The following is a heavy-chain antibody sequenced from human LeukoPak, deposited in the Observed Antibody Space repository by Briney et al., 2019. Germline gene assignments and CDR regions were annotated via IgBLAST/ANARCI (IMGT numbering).Heavy chain of an antibody. D-gene: IGHD5-18*01. V-gene: IGHV3-48*01. J-gene: IGHJ4*02. Sequence: GGSLRLSCAASGFTFSSYSMNWVRQAPGKGLEWVSYISSSSSTIYYADSVKGRFTISRDNAKNSLYLQMNSLRAEDTAVYYCARQRAPLYSYGEDFDYWGQGTLVTVSS. CDR1: GFTFSSYS. CDR2: ISSSSSTI. CDR3: ARQRAPLYSYGEDFDY.